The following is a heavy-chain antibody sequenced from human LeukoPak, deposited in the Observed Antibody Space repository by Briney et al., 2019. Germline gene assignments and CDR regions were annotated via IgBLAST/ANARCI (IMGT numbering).Heavy chain of an antibody. V-gene: IGHV3-30*18. CDR1: GFTFSSYG. D-gene: IGHD2-21*02. CDR2: ISYDGSNI. Sequence: QSGGSLRLSCAASGFTFSSYGMHWVRQAPGKGLEWVAVISYDGSNIKYAESVNGRFTISRDNSKNTLYLQMNSLRAEDTAVYYCAKDQYFVTGYYSHMDVWGKGTTVTISS. CDR3: AKDQYFVTGYYSHMDV. J-gene: IGHJ6*03.